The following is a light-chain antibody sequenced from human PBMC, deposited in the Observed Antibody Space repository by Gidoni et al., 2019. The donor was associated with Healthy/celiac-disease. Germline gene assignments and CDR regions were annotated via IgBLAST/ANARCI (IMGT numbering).Light chain of an antibody. Sequence: QSVLTQPPSVSAAPGQKVTISCSGNRSNIGNHYVSWYQQLPGTAPKLLIYDNNKRPSVIPDRFSGSKSGTSATLGITGLQTGDEADYYCGTWDSSLSAGVFGGGTKLTVL. CDR3: GTWDSSLSAGV. CDR1: RSNIGNHY. CDR2: DNN. J-gene: IGLJ3*02. V-gene: IGLV1-51*01.